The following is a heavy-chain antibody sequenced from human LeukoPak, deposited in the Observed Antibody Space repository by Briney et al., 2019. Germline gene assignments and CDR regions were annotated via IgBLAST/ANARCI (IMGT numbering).Heavy chain of an antibody. V-gene: IGHV3-9*01. Sequence: GGSLRLSCAASGFTFDDYAMHWVRQAPGKGLEWVSGISWNSGGIGYADSVKGRFTIPRDNAKNSLYLQMNSLRADDTALYYCAKGKKMTVAGLFDYWGQGTLVTVFS. J-gene: IGHJ4*02. CDR1: GFTFDDYA. D-gene: IGHD6-19*01. CDR3: AKGKKMTVAGLFDY. CDR2: ISWNSGGI.